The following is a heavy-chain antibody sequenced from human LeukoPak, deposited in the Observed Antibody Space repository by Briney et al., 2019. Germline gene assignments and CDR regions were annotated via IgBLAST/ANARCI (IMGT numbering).Heavy chain of an antibody. CDR3: AREGYYYDSSGSHRRAFDI. J-gene: IGHJ3*02. CDR1: GGSISSGDYY. D-gene: IGHD3-22*01. V-gene: IGHV4-30-4*01. Sequence: PSETLSLTCTDSGGSISSGDYYWSWIRQPPGKGLEWIGYIYYSGSTYYNPSLKSRVTISVDTSKNQFSLKLSSVTAADTAVYYCAREGYYYDSSGSHRRAFDIWGRGIMVTVSS. CDR2: IYYSGST.